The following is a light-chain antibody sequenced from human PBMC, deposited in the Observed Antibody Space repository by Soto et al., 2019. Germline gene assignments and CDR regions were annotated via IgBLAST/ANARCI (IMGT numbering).Light chain of an antibody. V-gene: IGKV3-11*01. Sequence: EIVLTQSPGTLSLSPGERSTLSCMASQSVSNNYLAWYQQKPGQAPRLLIYDGSHRAAGIPSRFSGSGSGTDFTLTISGLEPEDFAVYYCQQRSNWLISFGPGTKVDIK. CDR3: QQRSNWLIS. J-gene: IGKJ3*01. CDR1: QSVSNNY. CDR2: DGS.